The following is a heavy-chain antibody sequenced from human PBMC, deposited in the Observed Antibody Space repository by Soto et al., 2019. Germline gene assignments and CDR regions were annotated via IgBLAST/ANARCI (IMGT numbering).Heavy chain of an antibody. CDR1: GGTFSSYA. CDR2: IIPIFGTA. J-gene: IGHJ6*02. V-gene: IGHV1-69*13. Sequence: SVKVSCKSSGGTFSSYAISCVRQAPGQGLEWMGGIIPIFGTANYAQKFQGRVTITADESTSTAYMELSSLRSEDTAAYYCARSERMATGPDYYYYGMDVWGQGTTVTVSS. D-gene: IGHD5-12*01. CDR3: ARSERMATGPDYYYYGMDV.